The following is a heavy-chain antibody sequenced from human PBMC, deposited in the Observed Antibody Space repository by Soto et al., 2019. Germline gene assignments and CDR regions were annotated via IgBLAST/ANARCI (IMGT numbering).Heavy chain of an antibody. J-gene: IGHJ6*02. D-gene: IGHD3-10*01. CDR2: IIPIFGTA. Sequence: QVQLVQSGAEVKKPGSSVKVSCKASGGTFSSYAISWVRQAPGQGLEWMGGIIPIFGTADYAQKFQGRVKFTADESTSTAYMELSSLRSEDTAVYYCESIRANTYYYGMDVWGQGTTVTVSS. V-gene: IGHV1-69*12. CDR1: GGTFSSYA. CDR3: ESIRANTYYYGMDV.